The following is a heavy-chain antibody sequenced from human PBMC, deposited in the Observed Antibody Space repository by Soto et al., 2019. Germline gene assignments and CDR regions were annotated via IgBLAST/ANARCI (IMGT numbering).Heavy chain of an antibody. Sequence: PSETLSLTCTVSGGSISSYYWSWIRQPPGKGLEWIGYIYYSGSTNYNPSLKSRVTISVDTSKNQFSLKLSSVTAADTAVYYCAREPAYRSGGSCYGGLFDPWGKGTLVTVSS. D-gene: IGHD2-15*01. CDR3: AREPAYRSGGSCYGGLFDP. V-gene: IGHV4-59*01. J-gene: IGHJ5*02. CDR1: GGSISSYY. CDR2: IYYSGST.